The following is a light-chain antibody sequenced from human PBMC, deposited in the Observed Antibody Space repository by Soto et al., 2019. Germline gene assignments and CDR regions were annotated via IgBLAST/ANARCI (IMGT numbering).Light chain of an antibody. V-gene: IGKV3-11*01. Sequence: EILLTQSPVTLSLSPGERATLSCGASQSVSSSLAWYQKKPGQAPRLLIYDASNRATGIPARLSGSGYGTDLTLTISSIQPEDFEIYYCQQRSNWTLTFGGGTQVDIK. CDR1: QSVSSS. J-gene: IGKJ4*01. CDR3: QQRSNWTLT. CDR2: DAS.